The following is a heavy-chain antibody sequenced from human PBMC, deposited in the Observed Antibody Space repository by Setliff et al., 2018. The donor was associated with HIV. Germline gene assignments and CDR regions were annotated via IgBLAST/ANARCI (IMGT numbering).Heavy chain of an antibody. V-gene: IGHV4-31*03. J-gene: IGHJ1*01. CDR3: ARFHCTSGVCYAAEYFQY. Sequence: SETLSLTCTVSGDSIISSRNFWGWIRQPPGKGLEWIGYIYYRGRTYYNPSLNSRAVMSIDTSKNHFYLELNSVTAADTAIYYCARFHCTSGVCYAAEYFQYWGQGALVTVSS. D-gene: IGHD2-8*01. CDR1: GDSIISSRNF. CDR2: IYYRGRT.